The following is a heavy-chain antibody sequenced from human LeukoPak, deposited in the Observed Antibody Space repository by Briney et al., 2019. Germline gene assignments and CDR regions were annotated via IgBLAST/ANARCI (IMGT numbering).Heavy chain of an antibody. CDR1: GGSFSGYY. Sequence: PSETLSLTCAVYGGSFSGYYWSWIRQPPGKGLEWIGEINHSGSTNYNPSLKSRVTISVDTSKNQFSLKLSSVTAADTAVYYCARAGIRRVGYYDSSGYYYGPYGMDVWGQGTTVTVSS. CDR3: ARAGIRRVGYYDSSGYYYGPYGMDV. D-gene: IGHD3-22*01. CDR2: INHSGST. V-gene: IGHV4-34*01. J-gene: IGHJ6*02.